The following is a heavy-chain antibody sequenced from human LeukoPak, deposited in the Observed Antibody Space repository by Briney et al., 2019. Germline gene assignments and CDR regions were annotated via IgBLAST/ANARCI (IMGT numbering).Heavy chain of an antibody. CDR1: GGSISSYY. D-gene: IGHD6-13*01. CDR2: IYYSGST. CDR3: AREGEAAAGLYYFDY. J-gene: IGHJ4*02. V-gene: IGHV4-59*12. Sequence: SETLSLTCTVSGGSISSYYWSWIRQPPGKGLEWIGYIYYSGSTNYNPSLKSRVTISVDTSKNQFSLKLSSVTAGDTAVYYCAREGEAAAGLYYFDYWGQGTLVTVSS.